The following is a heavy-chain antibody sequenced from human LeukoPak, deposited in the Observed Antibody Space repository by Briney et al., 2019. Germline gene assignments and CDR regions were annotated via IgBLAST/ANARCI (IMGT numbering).Heavy chain of an antibody. J-gene: IGHJ4*02. CDR2: LYHSGST. D-gene: IGHD1-26*01. CDR3: ARELHSGSYYFDY. CDR1: CYSISNAYY. Sequence: SETLSLTCTVSCYSISNAYYWGWIRQPPGKGLEWIGSLYHSGSTYYNPALKSRVTTSVATSKNRFSLKLTSVTAAATAVYYCARELHSGSYYFDYWGQGTLATVSS. V-gene: IGHV4-38-2*02.